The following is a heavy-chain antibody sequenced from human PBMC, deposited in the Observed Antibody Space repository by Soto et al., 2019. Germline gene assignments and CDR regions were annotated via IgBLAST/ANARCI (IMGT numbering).Heavy chain of an antibody. V-gene: IGHV4-4*02. J-gene: IGHJ5*02. CDR1: SGSISSSNW. CDR3: ARDFSSIAVAVPRFT. Sequence: SETLSLTCAVSSGSISSSNWWSWVRQPPGKGLEWIGEIYHSGSTNYNPSLKSRVTISVDKSKNQFSLKLSSVTAADTAVYYCARDFSSIAVAVPRFTWGQGTLVTVSS. D-gene: IGHD6-19*01. CDR2: IYHSGST.